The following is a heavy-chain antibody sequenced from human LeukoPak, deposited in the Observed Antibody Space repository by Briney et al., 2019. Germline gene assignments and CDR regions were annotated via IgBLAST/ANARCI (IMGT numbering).Heavy chain of an antibody. J-gene: IGHJ6*02. CDR2: IDPSDSYT. D-gene: IGHD2-2*01. CDR1: GYSFTSYW. V-gene: IGHV5-10-1*01. CDR3: AIDGDCSSTSCYSLDV. Sequence: GESLKTSCKGSGYSFTSYWISWVRQMRGKGLEWMGRIDPSDSYTNYSPSFQGHVTISADKSISTAYLQWSSLKASDTAMYYCAIDGDCSSTSCYSLDVWGQGTTVTVSS.